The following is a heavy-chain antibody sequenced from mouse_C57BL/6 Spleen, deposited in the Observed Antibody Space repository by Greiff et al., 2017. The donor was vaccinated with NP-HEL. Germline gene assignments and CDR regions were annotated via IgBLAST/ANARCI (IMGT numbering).Heavy chain of an antibody. D-gene: IGHD2-5*01. CDR2: INPSSGYT. CDR3: ARVGYYSNYDGYFDF. CDR1: GYTFTSYW. Sequence: VKLMESGAELAKPGASVKLSCKASGYTFTSYWMHWVKQRPGQGLEWIGYINPSSGYTKYNQKFKDKATLTADKYSSTAYMQLSSLTYEDSAVYYCARVGYYSNYDGYFDFWGQGTTLTVSS. J-gene: IGHJ2*01. V-gene: IGHV1-7*01.